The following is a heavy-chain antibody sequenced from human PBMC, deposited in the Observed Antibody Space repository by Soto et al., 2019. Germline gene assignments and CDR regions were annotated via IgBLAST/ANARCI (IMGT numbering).Heavy chain of an antibody. CDR2: INPSDGTT. D-gene: IGHD3-10*01. V-gene: IGHV1-46*04. J-gene: IGHJ3*02. CDR1: GYTFTSYY. CDR3: ARGKGLWFDAFDI. Sequence: ASVKVSCKASGYTFTSYYMHWVRQAPGQGLEWTGIINPSDGTTYYADSVKGRFTISRDNSKNTLYLQMNSLRAEDTAVYYCARGKGLWFDAFDIWGQGTMVTVSS.